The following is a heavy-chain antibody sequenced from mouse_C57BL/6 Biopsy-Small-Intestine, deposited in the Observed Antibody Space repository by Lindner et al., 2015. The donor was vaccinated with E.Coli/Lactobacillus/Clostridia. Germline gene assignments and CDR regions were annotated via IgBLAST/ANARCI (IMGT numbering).Heavy chain of an antibody. D-gene: IGHD2-4*01. Sequence: VQLQESGAELVRPGASVKLSCTASGFNIKDDYMHWVKQRPEQGLEWIGWIDPENGDTEYASKLQGKATITADTSSNTAYLQLSSLTSEDTAVYYCTRGDYDYGENAMDYWGQGTSVTVSS. V-gene: IGHV14-4*01. CDR1: GFNIKDDY. J-gene: IGHJ4*01. CDR2: IDPENGDT. CDR3: TRGDYDYGENAMDY.